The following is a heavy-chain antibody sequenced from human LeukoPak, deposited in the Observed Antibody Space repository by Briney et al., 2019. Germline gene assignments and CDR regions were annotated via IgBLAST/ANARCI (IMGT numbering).Heavy chain of an antibody. D-gene: IGHD3-10*01. CDR1: GLSFEHYF. J-gene: IGHJ4*02. CDR3: ATHRRSHGSEF. V-gene: IGHV4-59*01. CDR2: VYYTGTT. Sequence: PSETLSLTCTVSGLSFEHYFWSWIRQPPGKGLEWIGYVYYTGTTDYSPSLKSRLTISADMSKRQFSLKLTSVTAADTAVYYCATHRRSHGSEFWGQGALVTVSS.